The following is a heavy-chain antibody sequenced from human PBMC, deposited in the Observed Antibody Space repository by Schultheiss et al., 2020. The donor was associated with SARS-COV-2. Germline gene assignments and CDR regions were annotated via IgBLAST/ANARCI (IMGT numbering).Heavy chain of an antibody. CDR3: ARARLTRRIDS. V-gene: IGHV4-34*01. CDR2: INHSGTT. Sequence: SQTLSLTCAVYGGSFSGYYWSWIRQPPGKGLEWIGEINHSGTTNYNPSLKSRVTISVDTSSYHFSLKLSSVTAADTAVYYCARARLTRRIDSWGQGTLVTVSS. D-gene: IGHD6-6*01. CDR1: GGSFSGYY. J-gene: IGHJ4*02.